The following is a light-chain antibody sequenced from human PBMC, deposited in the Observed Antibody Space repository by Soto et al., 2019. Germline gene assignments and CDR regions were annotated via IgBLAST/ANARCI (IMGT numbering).Light chain of an antibody. CDR3: QQYASSPFT. CDR2: GAS. Sequence: EILLTQSPDTLSLSPGERATLSCRASQSVSSSYLAWYQQKPGQAPRLLIYGASSRATGIPDRFSGSGSGPHFTLTISRLEPEDFAVDYCQQYASSPFTFGPGTKVDIK. CDR1: QSVSSSY. V-gene: IGKV3-20*01. J-gene: IGKJ3*01.